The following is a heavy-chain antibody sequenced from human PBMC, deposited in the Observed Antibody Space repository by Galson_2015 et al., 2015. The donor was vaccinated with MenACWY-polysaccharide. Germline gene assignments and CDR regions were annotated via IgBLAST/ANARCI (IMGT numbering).Heavy chain of an antibody. CDR1: GFSLGGWY. V-gene: IGHV3-11*01. Sequence: SLRLSCAASGFSLGGWYMSWIRQAPGKGLEWLSYISKSSDSIYYADSVKGRFTISRDNARNSLYLQMNSLEAEDTAIYYCARGHYGLVVSGHGTTVTVSS. CDR3: ARGHYGLVV. CDR2: ISKSSDSI. J-gene: IGHJ6*02.